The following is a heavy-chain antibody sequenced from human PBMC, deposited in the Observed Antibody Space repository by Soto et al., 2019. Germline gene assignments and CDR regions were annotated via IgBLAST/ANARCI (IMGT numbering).Heavy chain of an antibody. J-gene: IGHJ6*03. CDR2: IYFSGST. V-gene: IGHV4-31*11. D-gene: IGHD6-13*01. CDR1: GGSISNGGYY. Sequence: QLQLQESGPGLVKPSQTLSLTCAASGGSISNGGYYWSWIRQHPGKGLEWMGTIYFSGSTYYKPSMKSPVTISVATPKNPFSLKLSSVTAADTAVYYCARDSHSQQTNHRWGLGYREVWGKGTTVTVS. CDR3: ARDSHSQQTNHRWGLGYREV.